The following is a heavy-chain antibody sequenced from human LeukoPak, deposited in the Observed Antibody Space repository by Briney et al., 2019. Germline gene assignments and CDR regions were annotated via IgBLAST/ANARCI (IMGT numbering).Heavy chain of an antibody. J-gene: IGHJ4*02. CDR1: GFAFSSYA. CDR2: ITGDSGTI. V-gene: IGHV3-48*01. CDR3: ARDRMGGSFDY. Sequence: GGSLRLSCAASGFAFSSYAMNWVRQAPRKRLEWVSFITGDSGTIYYVGSMKGRFTTSRDNAKNSLYLQIDNLRAEDTAVYYCARDRMGGSFDYWGQGTPVTVSS. D-gene: IGHD2-15*01.